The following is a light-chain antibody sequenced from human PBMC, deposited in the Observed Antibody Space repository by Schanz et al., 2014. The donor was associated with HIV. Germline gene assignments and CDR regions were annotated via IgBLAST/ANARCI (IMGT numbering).Light chain of an antibody. V-gene: IGLV3-21*01. CDR1: NIGEKH. CDR3: SSYAGSNRLWL. J-gene: IGLJ3*02. CDR2: SDS. Sequence: SYELTQSPSVSVAPGKTARISCAGNNIGEKHVHWYQQRPGQAPLLVMYSDSDRPSGVPDRFSGSKSGNTASLTVSGLQAEDEADYDCSSYAGSNRLWLLRGGTNLTV.